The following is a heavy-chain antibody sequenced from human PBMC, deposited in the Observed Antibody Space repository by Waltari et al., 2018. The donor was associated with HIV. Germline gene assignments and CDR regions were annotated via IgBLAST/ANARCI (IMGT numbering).Heavy chain of an antibody. D-gene: IGHD5-12*01. J-gene: IGHJ4*02. CDR3: ARRALWLRPVYYFDY. CDR2: INHRRNT. Sequence: QVQLPQWGAGLLKPWEALSLTCAVHGEPFAGTYWSWIRPPPGKRMEWMGEINHRRNTNYNPSLKSRLTMSVDASKNQFSLNLNSVTAADTGVYYCARRALWLRPVYYFDYWGQGALVTVSS. V-gene: IGHV4-34*01. CDR1: GEPFAGTY.